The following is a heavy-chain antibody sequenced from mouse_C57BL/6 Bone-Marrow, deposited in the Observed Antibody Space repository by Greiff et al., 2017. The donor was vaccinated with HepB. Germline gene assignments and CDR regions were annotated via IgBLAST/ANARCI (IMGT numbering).Heavy chain of an antibody. J-gene: IGHJ2*01. D-gene: IGHD1-1*01. V-gene: IGHV2-2*01. Sequence: VQVVESGPGLVQPSQSLSISCTVSGFSLTSYGVHWVRQSPGKGLEWLGVICSGGSTDYNAAFISRLSISKDNSTIQVFFNMNSVQADDTAIYYCGRTSSHFDYWGQGTTLTVSS. CDR3: GRTSSHFDY. CDR2: ICSGGST. CDR1: GFSLTSYG.